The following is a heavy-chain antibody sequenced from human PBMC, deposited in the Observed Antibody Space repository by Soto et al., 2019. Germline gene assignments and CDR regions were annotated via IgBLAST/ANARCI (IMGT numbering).Heavy chain of an antibody. CDR3: ARGVTIVNWFDP. V-gene: IGHV1-69*13. CDR2: ITPIFGTA. D-gene: IGHD3-3*01. CDR1: GGTFSSYA. J-gene: IGHJ5*02. Sequence: ASVKVSCKASGGTFSSYAISWVRQAPGQGLEWMGGITPIFGTANYAQKFQGRVTITADESTSTAYMELSSLRSEDTDVYYCARGVTIVNWFDPWGQGTLVTVSS.